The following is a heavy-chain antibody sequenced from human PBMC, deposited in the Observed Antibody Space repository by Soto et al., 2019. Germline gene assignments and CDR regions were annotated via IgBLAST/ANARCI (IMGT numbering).Heavy chain of an antibody. CDR3: ARGKREYKYGENYHYGLDV. Sequence: LRVSCASSVFTFRTFAVHWVRQSPGEGLEWVAFISNDEGKKSYAASVNVRFTITRDNSKNTLYLQMSSLRTEDTAVYYCARGKREYKYGENYHYGLDVWGQGTPVTVSS. D-gene: IGHD5-18*01. J-gene: IGHJ6*01. V-gene: IGHV3-30-3*01. CDR2: ISNDEGKK. CDR1: VFTFRTFA.